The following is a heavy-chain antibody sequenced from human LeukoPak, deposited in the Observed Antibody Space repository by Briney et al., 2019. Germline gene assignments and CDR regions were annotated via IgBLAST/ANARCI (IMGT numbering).Heavy chain of an antibody. D-gene: IGHD6-6*01. J-gene: IGHJ4*02. CDR2: IYTSGST. V-gene: IGHV4-61*02. Sequence: SETLSLTCTVSGGSISSGSYYWSWIRQPAGKGLEWIGRIYTSGSTNYNPSLKSRVTISVDTSKNQFSLKLSSVTAADTAVYYCAREGGIAARPLRFDYWGQGTLVTVSS. CDR3: AREGGIAARPLRFDY. CDR1: GGSISSGSYY.